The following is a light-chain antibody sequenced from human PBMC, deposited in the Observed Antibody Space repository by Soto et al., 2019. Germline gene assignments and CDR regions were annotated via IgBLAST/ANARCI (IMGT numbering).Light chain of an antibody. CDR3: QQLNSYLWT. CDR2: AAS. V-gene: IGKV1-9*01. Sequence: DIQLTQSPSFLSASVGGRVTITCRASQGISSYLAWYQQKPGKAPKLLIYAASTLQSGVPSRFSGSGSGTEFTLTISSLQPEDFATYYCQQLNSYLWTFGQGTKVDI. CDR1: QGISSY. J-gene: IGKJ1*01.